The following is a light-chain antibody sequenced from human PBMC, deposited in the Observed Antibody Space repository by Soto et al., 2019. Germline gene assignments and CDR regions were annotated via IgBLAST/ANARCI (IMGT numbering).Light chain of an antibody. Sequence: EIVMTQSPATLSVPPGERATLSCRASQSVSTNFAWYQQKPGQAPRLLIYGASTRATAVPARFTASGSVTEFTLTISSLQSEDFAVYYCQQYNTWPRTFGQGTKVEVK. V-gene: IGKV3-15*01. CDR1: QSVSTN. CDR3: QQYNTWPRT. J-gene: IGKJ1*01. CDR2: GAS.